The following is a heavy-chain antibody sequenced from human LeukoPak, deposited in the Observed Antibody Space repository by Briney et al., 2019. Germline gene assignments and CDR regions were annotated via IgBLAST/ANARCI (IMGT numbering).Heavy chain of an antibody. D-gene: IGHD3-22*01. CDR2: FDPEDGET. Sequence: GASVKVSCKVSGYTLTELSMHWVRQAPGEGLEWMGGFDPEDGETIYAQKFQGRVTMTEDTSTDTAYMELSSLRSEDTAVYYCATGSITMIVVDNAFDIWGQGTMVTVSS. V-gene: IGHV1-24*01. CDR1: GYTLTELS. CDR3: ATGSITMIVVDNAFDI. J-gene: IGHJ3*02.